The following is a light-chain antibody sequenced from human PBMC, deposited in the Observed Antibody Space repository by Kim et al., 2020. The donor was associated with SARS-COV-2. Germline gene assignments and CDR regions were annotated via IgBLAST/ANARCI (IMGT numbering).Light chain of an antibody. Sequence: GQSITISCSGSSCNVGSYYLFSYYQHPPATPPLLIFYNSNQRSSVPSILSSSSTSAYAAPLTIAGLPDDDDADYYSSSYAGLSSPVFGAGTQVTVL. CDR2: NSN. J-gene: IGLJ1*01. CDR1: SCNVGSYYL. CDR3: SSYAGLSSPV. V-gene: IGLV2-23*01.